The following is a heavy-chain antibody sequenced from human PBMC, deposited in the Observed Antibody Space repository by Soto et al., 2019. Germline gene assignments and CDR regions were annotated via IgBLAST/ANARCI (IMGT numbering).Heavy chain of an antibody. CDR1: GGSISSSSYY. Sequence: QLQLQESGPGLVEPSETLSLTCTVSGGSISSSSYYWGWIRQPPGKGLEWIGNIYYSGSTYYNPSLKSRANIIVDTSKTLSSGVLCSVTAAGTAVYYCVMLRSPLPPTIAAACRSHYNRSAPWCQGTLVTVSS. D-gene: IGHD6-13*01. V-gene: IGHV4-39*01. CDR2: IYYSGST. CDR3: VMLRSPLPPTIAAACRSHYNRSAP. J-gene: IGHJ5*02.